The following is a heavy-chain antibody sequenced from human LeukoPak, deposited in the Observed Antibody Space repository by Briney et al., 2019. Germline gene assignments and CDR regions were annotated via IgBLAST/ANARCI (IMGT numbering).Heavy chain of an antibody. Sequence: GGSLRLSCAASGFTFSSYEMNWVRQAPGKGLERVSYISSSGSTIYYADSVKGRFTISRDNAKNSLYLQMSSLRAEDTAVYYCARGGDYGDYQRTYYFDYWGQGTLVTVSS. CDR2: ISSSGSTI. V-gene: IGHV3-48*03. CDR3: ARGGDYGDYQRTYYFDY. D-gene: IGHD4-17*01. J-gene: IGHJ4*02. CDR1: GFTFSSYE.